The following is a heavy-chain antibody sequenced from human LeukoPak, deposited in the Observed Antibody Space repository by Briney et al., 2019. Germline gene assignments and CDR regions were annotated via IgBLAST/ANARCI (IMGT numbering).Heavy chain of an antibody. Sequence: AGGSLRLSCAASGFTFDDYGLSWVRQAPGKGLEWVSGINWNGGSTGYADSVKGRFTISRDNAKKSLYLQMHSLRAEDTAVYYCARDLRDSSGYYYFDYWGQGTLVTVSS. CDR3: ARDLRDSSGYYYFDY. D-gene: IGHD3-22*01. CDR2: INWNGGST. CDR1: GFTFDDYG. J-gene: IGHJ4*02. V-gene: IGHV3-20*04.